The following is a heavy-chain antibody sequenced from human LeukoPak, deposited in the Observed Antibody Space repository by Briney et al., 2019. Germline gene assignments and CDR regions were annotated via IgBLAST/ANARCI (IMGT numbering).Heavy chain of an antibody. J-gene: IGHJ4*02. CDR3: ARDSRSPGYFDY. CDR2: IYTSGST. V-gene: IGHV4-4*07. CDR1: GGSISSYY. Sequence: SETLSLTCAVSGGSISSYYWSWIRQPAVKGLEWIGRIYTSGSTNYNPSLKSRVTMSVDTSKNQFSLKLSSVTAADTAVYYCARDSRSPGYFDYWGQGTLVTVSS.